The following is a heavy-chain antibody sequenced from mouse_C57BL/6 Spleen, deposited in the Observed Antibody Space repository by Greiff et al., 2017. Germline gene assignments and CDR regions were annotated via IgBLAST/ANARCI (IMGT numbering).Heavy chain of an antibody. CDR2: IYPYNGVS. Sequence: VQLQQSGPELVKPGASVKISCKASGYSFTGYYMHWVKQSHGNILAWIGYIYPYNGVSSYNQKFKGKATLTVDKSSSTAYMELRSLTSEDSAVYDCARYYDYDGAWFAYWGQGTLVTVSA. V-gene: IGHV1-31*01. CDR1: GYSFTGYY. CDR3: ARYYDYDGAWFAY. J-gene: IGHJ3*01. D-gene: IGHD2-4*01.